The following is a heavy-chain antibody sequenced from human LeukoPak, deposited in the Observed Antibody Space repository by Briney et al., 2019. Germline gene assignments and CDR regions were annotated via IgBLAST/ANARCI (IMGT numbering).Heavy chain of an antibody. J-gene: IGHJ4*02. Sequence: ASVKVSCKASGYTFINYAIHWVRQAPGHRLEWMGWINAYNGDTECSQKFQGRVTITRDTSATTAYMELSTLRSEDTAVYYCARGSTSDWPLEYWGRGILVAVSS. CDR1: GYTFINYA. V-gene: IGHV1-3*01. D-gene: IGHD2-21*02. CDR3: ARGSTSDWPLEY. CDR2: INAYNGDT.